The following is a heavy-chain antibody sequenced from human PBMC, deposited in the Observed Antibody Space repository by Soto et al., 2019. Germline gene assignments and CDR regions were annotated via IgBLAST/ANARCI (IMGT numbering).Heavy chain of an antibody. CDR1: GFTLTSYS. CDR2: ISKDGGSE. V-gene: IGHV3-30*09. CDR3: ARVIGFGDLSPRTYCHYALAV. Sequence: VQLVESGGGVVQPGRSLRLSCESSGFTLTSYSLYWVRQPPGKGLEWVALISKDGGSEYYADSVRGRFAISRDHSKSTLCLELNILRSEDTAIYFCARVIGFGDLSPRTYCHYALAVGGRGTTVTVSS. D-gene: IGHD3-10*01. J-gene: IGHJ6*02.